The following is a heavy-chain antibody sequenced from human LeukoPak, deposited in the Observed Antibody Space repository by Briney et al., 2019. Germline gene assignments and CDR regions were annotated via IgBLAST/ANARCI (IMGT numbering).Heavy chain of an antibody. J-gene: IGHJ4*02. CDR1: GGSFSGYY. CDR3: ARGYGRGYSYSRYFDY. D-gene: IGHD5-18*01. CDR2: INHSGST. Sequence: SETLSLTCAVYGGSFSGYYWSWIRQPPGKGLEWIGEINHSGSTNYNPSLKSRVTISVDTSKNQFSLKLSSVTAADTAVYYCARGYGRGYSYSRYFDYWGQGTLVTVSS. V-gene: IGHV4-34*01.